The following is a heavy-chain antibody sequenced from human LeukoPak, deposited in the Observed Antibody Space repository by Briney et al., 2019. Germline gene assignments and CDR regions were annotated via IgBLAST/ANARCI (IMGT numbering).Heavy chain of an antibody. V-gene: IGHV3-48*04. CDR3: VRAPYYDLLTGYYFNTFDI. CDR1: GVTFSLYW. CDR2: SSSSGSTK. J-gene: IGHJ3*02. D-gene: IGHD3-9*01. Sequence: GGSLRLSCAASGVTFSLYWMNWVRQAAGKGLEWVAYSSSSGSTKYYADSVKGRFAISRDNAKNSLYLQMNSLRAEDTAVYYCVRAPYYDLLTGYYFNTFDIWGQGTLVTVSS.